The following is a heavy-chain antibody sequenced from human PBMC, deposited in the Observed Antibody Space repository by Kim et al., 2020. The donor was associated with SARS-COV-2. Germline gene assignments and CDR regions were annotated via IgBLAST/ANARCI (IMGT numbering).Heavy chain of an antibody. Sequence: SETLSLTCAVYGGSFSGYYWSWIRQPPGKGLEWIGEINHSGSTHYNPSLKSRVTISVDTSKNQFSLKLSSVTAADTAVYYCARGTRQWLVRGPYYYYMDVWGKGTTVTVSS. D-gene: IGHD6-19*01. CDR1: GGSFSGYY. CDR2: INHSGST. CDR3: ARGTRQWLVRGPYYYYMDV. V-gene: IGHV4-34*01. J-gene: IGHJ6*03.